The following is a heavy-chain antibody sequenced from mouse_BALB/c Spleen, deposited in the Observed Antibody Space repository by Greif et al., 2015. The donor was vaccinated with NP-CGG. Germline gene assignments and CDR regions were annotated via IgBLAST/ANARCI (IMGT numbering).Heavy chain of an antibody. CDR2: ISYSGST. CDR1: GYSITSDYA. D-gene: IGHD2-4*01. Sequence: EVKVEESGPGLVKPSQSLSLTCTVTGYSITSDYAWNWIRQFPGNKLEWMGYISYSGSTSYNPSLKSRISITRDTSKNQFFLQLNSVTTEDTATYYCAREDYDYDAWFAYWGQGTLVTVSA. CDR3: AREDYDYDAWFAY. V-gene: IGHV3-2*02. J-gene: IGHJ3*01.